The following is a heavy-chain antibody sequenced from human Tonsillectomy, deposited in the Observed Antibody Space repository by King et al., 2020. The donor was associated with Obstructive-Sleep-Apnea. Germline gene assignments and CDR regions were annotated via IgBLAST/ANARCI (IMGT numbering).Heavy chain of an antibody. CDR3: VRPNYWDSIGDSLDAFDL. V-gene: IGHV3-72*01. CDR2: IRKKSKNHST. CDR1: GYSFSDYH. Sequence: VQLVESGGGLVQPGGSLRLSCAASGYSFSDYHIDWVRQAPGKGLEWVGRIRKKSKNHSTAYAASVNGRFIFSRDDAKNSVSLQMKSLKIEDTAVYYCVRPNYWDSIGDSLDAFDLWGQGTTVTVSS. D-gene: IGHD2-21*02. J-gene: IGHJ3*01.